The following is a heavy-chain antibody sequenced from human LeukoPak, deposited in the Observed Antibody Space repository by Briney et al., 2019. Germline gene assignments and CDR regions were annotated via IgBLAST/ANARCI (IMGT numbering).Heavy chain of an antibody. J-gene: IGHJ4*02. Sequence: GGSLRLSCSASGFTFSRYAMHWVRQAPGKGLEYVSAISSKGGSTYYADSVKGRFTISRDNSKNTLYLQMSSLRAEDTAVYYCVKDGPGSYYTYYFDYWGQGTLVTVSS. CDR2: ISSKGGST. CDR1: GFTFSRYA. CDR3: VKDGPGSYYTYYFDY. V-gene: IGHV3-64D*06. D-gene: IGHD3-10*01.